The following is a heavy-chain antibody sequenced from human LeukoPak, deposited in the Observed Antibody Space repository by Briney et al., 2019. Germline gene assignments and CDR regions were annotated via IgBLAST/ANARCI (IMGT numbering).Heavy chain of an antibody. J-gene: IGHJ4*02. CDR3: ARVPSPSGPTTSFYFDY. CDR1: GGSISSGGYY. Sequence: SSETLSLTCTVSGGSISSGGYYWSWIRQHPGKGLEWIGEINHSGSTNYNPSLKSRVTISVDTSKNQFSLKLSSVTAADTAVYYCARVPSPSGPTTSFYFDYWGQGALVTVSS. D-gene: IGHD1-7*01. CDR2: INHSGST. V-gene: IGHV4-39*07.